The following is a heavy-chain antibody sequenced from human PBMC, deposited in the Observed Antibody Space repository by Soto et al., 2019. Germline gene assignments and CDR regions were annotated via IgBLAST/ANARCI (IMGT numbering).Heavy chain of an antibody. J-gene: IGHJ5*02. V-gene: IGHV1-69*13. D-gene: IGHD2-21*02. Sequence: SVKVSCKASGGTFSSYAISWLRQAPGQGLEWMGGIIPIFGTANYAQKFQGRVTITADESTSTAYMELSSLRSADTAVYYCARGPPVVTAPNWFDPWGKGTLVTVSS. CDR3: ARGPPVVTAPNWFDP. CDR2: IIPIFGTA. CDR1: GGTFSSYA.